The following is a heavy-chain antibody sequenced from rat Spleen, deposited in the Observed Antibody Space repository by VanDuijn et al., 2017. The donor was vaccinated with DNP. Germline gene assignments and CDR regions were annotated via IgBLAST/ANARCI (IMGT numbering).Heavy chain of an antibody. V-gene: IGHV3-1*01. J-gene: IGHJ2*01. D-gene: IGHD1-9*01. CDR2: INYSGAT. Sequence: EVQLQESGPGLVKSSQSLSLTCSVTGHSITSNYWAWIRKFPGNKMEWMGYINYSGATAYNPSLKSRISLTRDTSKNQFFLQLNSVTTEDTATYYCARWNYYGYNGFDYWGQGVTVTVSS. CDR1: GHSITSNY. CDR3: ARWNYYGYNGFDY.